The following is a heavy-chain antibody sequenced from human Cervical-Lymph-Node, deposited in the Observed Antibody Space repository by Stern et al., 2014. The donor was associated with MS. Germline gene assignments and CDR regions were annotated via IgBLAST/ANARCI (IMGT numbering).Heavy chain of an antibody. Sequence: EVQLVQSGGGLVKPGGSLRLSCVASASPFSAYSFNWVRQPPGRGLEWVASIRGSSESIHYADSVRGRFAISRDHARKSIDLLMSDLGAEDTALYYCTTRDNYGDYWGHGALVTVSS. J-gene: IGHJ4*01. V-gene: IGHV3-21*01. CDR3: TTRDNYGDY. CDR2: IRGSSESI. CDR1: ASPFSAYS. D-gene: IGHD3-16*01.